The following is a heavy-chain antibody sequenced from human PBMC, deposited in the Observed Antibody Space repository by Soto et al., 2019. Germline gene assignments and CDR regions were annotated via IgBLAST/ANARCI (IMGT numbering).Heavy chain of an antibody. Sequence: GGSLRLSCAASGFTVSSNYMSWVRQAPGKGLEWVSVIYSGCSTYYADSVKGRFTISRDNSKNTLYLQMNSLRAEDTAVYYCAREVNLNYAFDIWGQGTMVTVSS. CDR3: AREVNLNYAFDI. CDR2: IYSGCST. D-gene: IGHD1-7*01. CDR1: GFTVSSNY. V-gene: IGHV3-53*01. J-gene: IGHJ3*02.